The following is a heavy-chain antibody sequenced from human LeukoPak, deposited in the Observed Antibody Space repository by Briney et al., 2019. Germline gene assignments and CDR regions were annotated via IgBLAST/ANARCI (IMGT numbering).Heavy chain of an antibody. CDR3: ARGGTFDQ. CDR1: GYIFSDYY. Sequence: GASVKVSCKTSGYIFSDYYIHWVRQAPGQGLEWMGGIIPIFGTTNYAQKFQGRVTLTADESTSTAYMELSSLTSEDTAVYYCARGGTFDQWGQGTLVTVSS. V-gene: IGHV1-69*13. D-gene: IGHD5-12*01. J-gene: IGHJ4*02. CDR2: IIPIFGTT.